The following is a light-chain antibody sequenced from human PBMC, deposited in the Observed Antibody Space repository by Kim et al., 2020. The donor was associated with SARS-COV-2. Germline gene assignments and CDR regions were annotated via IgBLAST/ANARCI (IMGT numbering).Light chain of an antibody. CDR1: QDISNY. CDR3: QQYDNLPLT. V-gene: IGKV1-33*01. J-gene: IGKJ4*01. CDR2: DAS. Sequence: DIQMTQSPSSLSASVGDRVTITCQASQDISNYLNWYQQKPGKAPKVLIYDASKLETGVPSRFSGSGSGTDFTFTISSLQPEDIATYYCQQYDNLPLTFGGGTKVDIK.